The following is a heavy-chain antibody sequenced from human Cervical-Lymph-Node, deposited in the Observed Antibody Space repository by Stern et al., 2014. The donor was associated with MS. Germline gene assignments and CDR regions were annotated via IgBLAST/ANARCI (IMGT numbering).Heavy chain of an antibody. CDR3: SRSASDAFDI. Sequence: QVQLVQSGAVLKKPGASMKVSCKASGYTFISHGISWVRQAPGQGLEWMGWISPYNGNSNYAQKFQDRVTMTTDTSTNTAYLELRGLRSDDMAMYYCSRSASDAFDIWGQGTMVTVSS. V-gene: IGHV1-18*03. J-gene: IGHJ3*02. D-gene: IGHD3-16*01. CDR1: GYTFISHG. CDR2: ISPYNGNS.